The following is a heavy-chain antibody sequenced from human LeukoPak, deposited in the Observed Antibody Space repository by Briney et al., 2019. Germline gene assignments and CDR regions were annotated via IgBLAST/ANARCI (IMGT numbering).Heavy chain of an antibody. Sequence: PSETLSLTCTVSGYSISSGYYWGWIRQPPGKGLEWIGSIYHSGSTYYNPSLKSRVTISVDTSKNQFSLKLSSVTAADTAVYYCARGGYSGYDWDYWGQGILVTVSS. CDR1: GYSISSGYY. CDR3: ARGGYSGYDWDY. V-gene: IGHV4-38-2*02. D-gene: IGHD5-12*01. J-gene: IGHJ4*02. CDR2: IYHSGST.